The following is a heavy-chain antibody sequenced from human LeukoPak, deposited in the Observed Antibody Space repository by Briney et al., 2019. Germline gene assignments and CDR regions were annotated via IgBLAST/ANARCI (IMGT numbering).Heavy chain of an antibody. J-gene: IGHJ6*02. CDR2: ISGSGGST. D-gene: IGHD3-10*01. CDR1: GFTFSNYA. CDR3: AKVYTYSYGSGNYYGHYYGMDV. Sequence: GGSLRLSCAASGFTFSNYAMNWVRQAPGEGLEWVSGISGSGGSTYYADSVKGRFTTSRDNSKSALYLQMNSLRAEDTAVYYCAKVYTYSYGSGNYYGHYYGMDVWGQGTTVTVSS. V-gene: IGHV3-23*01.